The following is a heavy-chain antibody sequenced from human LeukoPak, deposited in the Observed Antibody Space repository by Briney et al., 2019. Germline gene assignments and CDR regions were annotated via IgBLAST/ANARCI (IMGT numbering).Heavy chain of an antibody. V-gene: IGHV1-18*01. Sequence: GASVKVSCKASGGTFSSYAISWVRQAPGQGLEWMGWISAYNGNTNYAQKLQGRVTMTTDTSTSTAYMELRSLRSDDTAVYYCARGYSRTLHYDYWGQGTLVTVSS. D-gene: IGHD6-13*01. J-gene: IGHJ4*02. CDR1: GGTFSSYA. CDR2: ISAYNGNT. CDR3: ARGYSRTLHYDY.